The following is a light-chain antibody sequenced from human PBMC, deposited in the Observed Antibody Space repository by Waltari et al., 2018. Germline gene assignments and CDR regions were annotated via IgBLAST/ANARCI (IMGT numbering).Light chain of an antibody. CDR3: CSYAGGSSVV. V-gene: IGLV2-23*02. CDR1: SSDVGAYNL. CDR2: EVK. J-gene: IGLJ2*01. Sequence: QSALTQPASVSGSPGQSITISCTGTSSDVGAYNLVSWYQQHPGKAPQLIIYEVKKRPSGVSYRFSGSKSGNTASLTISGLQAEDEAEYFCCSYAGGSSVVFGGGTKLTVL.